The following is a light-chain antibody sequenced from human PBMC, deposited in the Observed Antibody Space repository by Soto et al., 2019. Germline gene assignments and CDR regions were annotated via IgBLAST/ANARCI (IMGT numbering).Light chain of an antibody. CDR1: QSVSFN. Sequence: IGLTHAPATLSMYTGERATLACRASQSVSFNVAWYQQQRGQAPRLLIYGAFIRATGIPARFSGSGSGTEFTLPISSLQSDDFAVYYCQQYNDWHPYSLGQGTKVDIK. J-gene: IGKJ2*03. V-gene: IGKV3-15*01. CDR2: GAF. CDR3: QQYNDWHPYS.